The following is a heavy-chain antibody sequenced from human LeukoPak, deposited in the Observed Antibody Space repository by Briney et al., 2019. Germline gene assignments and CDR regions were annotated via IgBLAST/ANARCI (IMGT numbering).Heavy chain of an antibody. CDR2: ISAYNGNT. CDR1: GYTFTSYG. V-gene: IGHV1-18*01. CDR3: ARIGSSSWYGGFDP. Sequence: ASVKVSSKASGYTFTSYGISWVRQAPGQGLEWMGWISAYNGNTNYAQKLQGRVTMTTDTSTSTAYMELRSLRSDDTAVYYCARIGSSSWYGGFDPWGQGTLVTVSS. D-gene: IGHD6-13*01. J-gene: IGHJ5*02.